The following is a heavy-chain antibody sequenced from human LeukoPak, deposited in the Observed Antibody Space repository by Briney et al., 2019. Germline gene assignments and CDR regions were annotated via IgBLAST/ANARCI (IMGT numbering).Heavy chain of an antibody. CDR3: AREGKDYMDV. J-gene: IGHJ6*03. Sequence: PSETLSLTCTVSGGSISSGSYYWSWIRQPAGKGLEWIGRIHTSGSTNYNPSLKSRVTISVDTSKNQFSLKLSSVTAADTAVYYCAREGKDYMDVWGKGTTVTVSS. CDR1: GGSISSGSYY. CDR2: IHTSGST. V-gene: IGHV4-61*02.